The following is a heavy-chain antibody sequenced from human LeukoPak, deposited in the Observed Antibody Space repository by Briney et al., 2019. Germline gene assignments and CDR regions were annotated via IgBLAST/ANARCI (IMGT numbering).Heavy chain of an antibody. D-gene: IGHD6-13*01. V-gene: IGHV4-39*01. J-gene: IGHJ4*02. CDR1: GGSISSSSYS. CDR3: ARPAEAAAGRFTFDY. CDR2: IYYSGST. Sequence: SETLSLTCTVSGGSISSSSYSWGWIRQPPGKGLEWIGSIYYSGSTYYNPSLKSRVTISVDTSKNQFSLKLSSVTAADTAVYYCARPAEAAAGRFTFDYWGQGTLVTVSS.